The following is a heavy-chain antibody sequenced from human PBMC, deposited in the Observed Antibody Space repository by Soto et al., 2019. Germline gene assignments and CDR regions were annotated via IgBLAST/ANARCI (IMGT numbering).Heavy chain of an antibody. J-gene: IGHJ5*02. CDR2: IKGEADGGTT. Sequence: NPGGSLRLSCAASGFTFSNAWMSWVRQAPGKGLEWVGRIKGEADGGTTDYAAPVKGRITISRDHSKDTLYLQMNSLKTEDTAVYYCARVDPPAKSWGQGTLVTVSS. V-gene: IGHV3-15*01. CDR1: GFTFSNAW. D-gene: IGHD2-2*01. CDR3: ARVDPPAKS.